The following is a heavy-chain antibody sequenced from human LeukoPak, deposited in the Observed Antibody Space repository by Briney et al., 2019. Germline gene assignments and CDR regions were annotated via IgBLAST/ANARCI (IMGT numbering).Heavy chain of an antibody. CDR2: IKSKTDGGTT. D-gene: IGHD3-3*01. J-gene: IGHJ4*02. CDR3: TTGKKYYDFWSGYLEPSFDY. CDR1: GFTFSNAW. Sequence: GGSLRLSCAASGFTFSNAWMSWVRQAPGKGLEWVGRIKSKTDGGTTDYAAPVKGRFTISRDDSKNTLYLQMNSLKTEDTAVYYCTTGKKYYDFWSGYLEPSFDYWGQGTLVTVSS. V-gene: IGHV3-15*01.